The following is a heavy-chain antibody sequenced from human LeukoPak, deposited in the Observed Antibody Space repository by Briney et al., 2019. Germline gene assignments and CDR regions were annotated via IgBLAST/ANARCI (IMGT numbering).Heavy chain of an antibody. V-gene: IGHV4-4*07. D-gene: IGHD2-8*01. CDR3: ARGRACSNGVCPYYYYYYMDV. Sequence: SETLSLTCTVSGGSISSYYWSWIRQPAGKGLEWIGRISTSGNTDYDSSLRSRVTISVDKSQNQFSLNLSSVTAADTAEYYCARGRACSNGVCPYYYYYYMDVWGKGTTVTVSS. CDR2: ISTSGNT. J-gene: IGHJ6*03. CDR1: GGSISSYY.